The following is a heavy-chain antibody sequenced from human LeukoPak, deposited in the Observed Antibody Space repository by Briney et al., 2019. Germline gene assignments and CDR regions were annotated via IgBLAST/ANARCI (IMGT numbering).Heavy chain of an antibody. CDR2: LYSDGTT. J-gene: IGHJ4*02. CDR1: GFSVRSSY. D-gene: IGHD5-24*01. Sequence: PGGSLRLSCAASGFSVRSSYMNWVRQAPGKGLEWLSILYSDGTTYYADSVKGRFTISRDDSRNTLYLHINNLRADDTAMYYCFYSYTEGKWGQGTPVTVSS. CDR3: FYSYTEGK. V-gene: IGHV3-53*01.